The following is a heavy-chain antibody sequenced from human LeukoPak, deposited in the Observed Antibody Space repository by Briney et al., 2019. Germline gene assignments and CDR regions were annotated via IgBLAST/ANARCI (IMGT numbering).Heavy chain of an antibody. J-gene: IGHJ4*02. CDR2: INSDGSST. D-gene: IGHD6-19*01. Sequence: GGSLRLSCAASGFTFSSYAMSWVRQAPGKGLVWVSRINSDGSSTSYADSVKGRFTISRDNAKNTLYLQMNSLRAEDTAVYYCARGQWLDGNFDYWGQGTLVTVSS. CDR3: ARGQWLDGNFDY. CDR1: GFTFSSYA. V-gene: IGHV3-74*01.